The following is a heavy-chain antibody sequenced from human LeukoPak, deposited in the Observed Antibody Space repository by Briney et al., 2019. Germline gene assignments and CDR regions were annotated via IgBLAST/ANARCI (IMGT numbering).Heavy chain of an antibody. CDR2: ISAQHDNT. CDR3: ARVEIAVAVTGSGGNYSYYYGLGV. D-gene: IGHD6-19*01. CDR1: GYTFSSYG. Sequence: ASVKVSCKAPGYTFSSYGISWVRQAPGQGLEWMGGISAQHDNTIYAQKLQGRLTITTDTSTSTAYMELRSLRSDDTAVYYCARVEIAVAVTGSGGNYSYYYGLGVWGHGTTVTVS. V-gene: IGHV1-18*01. J-gene: IGHJ6*02.